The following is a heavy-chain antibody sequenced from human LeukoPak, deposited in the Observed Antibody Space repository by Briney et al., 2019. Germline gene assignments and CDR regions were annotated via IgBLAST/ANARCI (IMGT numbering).Heavy chain of an antibody. D-gene: IGHD4-23*01. Sequence: GASVKVSCKASGGTFSSYAISWVRQAPGQGLEWMGGIIPIFGTANYAQKFQGRVTITADKSTSTAYMELSSLRSEDTAVYYCAGHGEEHYGGNLSPIDYWGQGTLVTVSS. J-gene: IGHJ4*02. CDR3: AGHGEEHYGGNLSPIDY. V-gene: IGHV1-69*06. CDR2: IIPIFGTA. CDR1: GGTFSSYA.